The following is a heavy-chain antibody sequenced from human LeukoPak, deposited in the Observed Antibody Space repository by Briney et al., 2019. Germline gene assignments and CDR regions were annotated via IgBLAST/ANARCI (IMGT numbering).Heavy chain of an antibody. CDR3: AREFSTWFDP. Sequence: GGSLRLSCAASGFTFNTYNMNWVRQAPGKGLEWVSSISRSSSYIYYADSVKGRFTISRDNTKNSLYLQMSSLRAEDTAVYYCAREFSTWFDPWGQGTLVTVSS. J-gene: IGHJ5*02. V-gene: IGHV3-21*01. CDR2: ISRSSSYI. CDR1: GFTFNTYN. D-gene: IGHD3-3*01.